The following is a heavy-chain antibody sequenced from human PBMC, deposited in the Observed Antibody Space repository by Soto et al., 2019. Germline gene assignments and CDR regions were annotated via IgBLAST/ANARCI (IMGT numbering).Heavy chain of an antibody. J-gene: IGHJ3*02. Sequence: GASVKVSCKASGGTFSSYAISWVRQAPGRGLEWMGGIIPIFGTANYAQKFQGRVTITADESTSTAYMELSSLRSEDTAVYYCASGHIVVVTATNDAFDIWGQGTMVTVSS. CDR1: GGTFSSYA. CDR3: ASGHIVVVTATNDAFDI. CDR2: IIPIFGTA. V-gene: IGHV1-69*13. D-gene: IGHD2-21*02.